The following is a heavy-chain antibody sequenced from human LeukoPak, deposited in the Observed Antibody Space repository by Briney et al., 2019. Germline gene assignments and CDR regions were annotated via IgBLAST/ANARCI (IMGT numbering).Heavy chain of an antibody. Sequence: GGSLRLSCAASGLPFRNYNMNWVRQAPGKGLEWVSYISSSSSTIYYADSVRGRFTITRDNAKNSLYLQMNSLRVGDTAIYYCARDRELGPFDPWGQGTLVTVSS. D-gene: IGHD5-24*01. J-gene: IGHJ5*02. CDR2: ISSSSSTI. V-gene: IGHV3-48*04. CDR1: GLPFRNYN. CDR3: ARDRELGPFDP.